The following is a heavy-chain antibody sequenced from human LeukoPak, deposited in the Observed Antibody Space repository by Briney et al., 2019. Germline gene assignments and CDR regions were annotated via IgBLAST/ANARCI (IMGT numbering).Heavy chain of an antibody. V-gene: IGHV1-46*04. CDR3: ATGAGTYSPDH. Sequence: ASVKVSCKASGYTFSEYYMHWVRQAPGQGLEWMGFINPSGGGTSYAQKLQGRVTVTRDTSTATLYMDLSSLRSEDTAVYYCATGAGTYSPDHWGQGTLVTVSS. CDR2: INPSGGGT. CDR1: GYTFSEYY. D-gene: IGHD3-10*01. J-gene: IGHJ4*02.